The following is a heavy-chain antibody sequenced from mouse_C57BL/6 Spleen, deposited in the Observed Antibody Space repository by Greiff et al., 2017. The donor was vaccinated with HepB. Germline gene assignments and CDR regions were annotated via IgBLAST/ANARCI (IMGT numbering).Heavy chain of an antibody. CDR3: ARDTDARDY. CDR2: ISDGGSYT. CDR1: GFTFSSYA. J-gene: IGHJ4*01. Sequence: EVHLVESGGGLVKPGGSLKLSCAASGFTFSSYAMSWVRQTPEKRLEWVATISDGGSYTYYPDNVKGRFTISRDNAKNNLYLQMSHLKSEDTAMYYCARDTDARDYWGQGTSVTVSS. D-gene: IGHD1-1*01. V-gene: IGHV5-4*01.